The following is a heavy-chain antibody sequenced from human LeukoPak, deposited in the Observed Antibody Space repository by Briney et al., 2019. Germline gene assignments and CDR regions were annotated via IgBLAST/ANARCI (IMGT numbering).Heavy chain of an antibody. Sequence: GGSLRLSCAASGFTFSSYDMYWVRQAPGKGLDWVAFVRYDGSQKYYADSVKGRFTISRDNSKNTLYLQMNSLRAEDTAVYYCAKSIIAVAGLFDYWGQGTLVTVSS. V-gene: IGHV3-30*02. D-gene: IGHD6-19*01. CDR2: VRYDGSQK. CDR3: AKSIIAVAGLFDY. CDR1: GFTFSSYD. J-gene: IGHJ4*02.